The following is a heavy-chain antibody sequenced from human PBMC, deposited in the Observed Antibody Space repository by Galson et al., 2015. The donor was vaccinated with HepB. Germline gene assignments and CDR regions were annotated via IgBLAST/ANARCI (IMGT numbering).Heavy chain of an antibody. V-gene: IGHV3-53*01. CDR3: ARVGGQQLAA. D-gene: IGHD6-13*01. J-gene: IGHJ5*02. CDR2: IYNIGST. CDR1: GFSVSNKY. Sequence: SLRLSCAASGFSVSNKYMSWVRQAPGKGLEWVSVIYNIGSTYYADSVKGRFTISRDNSKNTVYLQMNSLRVEDTAIYYCARVGGQQLAAWGQRTLVTVSS.